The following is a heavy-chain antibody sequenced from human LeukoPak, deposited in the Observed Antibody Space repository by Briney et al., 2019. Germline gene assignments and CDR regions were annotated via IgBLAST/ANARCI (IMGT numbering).Heavy chain of an antibody. J-gene: IGHJ4*02. V-gene: IGHV3-23*01. CDR2: ISDSGHTT. CDR1: GFTFTTYW. D-gene: IGHD1-26*01. Sequence: PGGSLRLSCAASGFTFTTYWMTWVRQAPGKGLEWVSAISDSGHTTYYADSVRGRFTISRDNSKNTLYLQMNSLRAEDTAVYYCAKDRGTYYFDYWGQGTLVTVSS. CDR3: AKDRGTYYFDY.